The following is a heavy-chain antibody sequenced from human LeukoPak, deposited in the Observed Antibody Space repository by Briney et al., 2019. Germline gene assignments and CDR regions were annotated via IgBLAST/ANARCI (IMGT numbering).Heavy chain of an antibody. CDR1: GFTFSSDA. CDR2: ISGSGGST. D-gene: IGHD5-12*01. V-gene: IGHV3-23*01. J-gene: IGHJ4*02. Sequence: PGGSLRLSCAASGFTFSSDAMSWVRQAPGKGLEWGSAISGSGGSTYYADSVKGRFTISRDNSKNTLYLQMNSLRAEDTAVYYCAKDFYSGYEPVFDYWGQGTLVTVSS. CDR3: AKDFYSGYEPVFDY.